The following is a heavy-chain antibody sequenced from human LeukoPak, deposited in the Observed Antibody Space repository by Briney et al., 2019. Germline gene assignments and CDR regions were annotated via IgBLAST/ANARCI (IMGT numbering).Heavy chain of an antibody. D-gene: IGHD3-10*01. CDR2: FDPEDGET. CDR1: GYTLTELS. V-gene: IGHV1-24*01. J-gene: IGHJ4*02. CDR3: ATVAYYYGSGADY. Sequence: ASVKVSCNLSGYTLTELSMHWVLQPPGKGHEWRGGFDPEDGETIYAQKFQGKVTMTDDTSTDTAYMELSSLRSEDTAVYYCATVAYYYGSGADYWGQGTLVTVSS.